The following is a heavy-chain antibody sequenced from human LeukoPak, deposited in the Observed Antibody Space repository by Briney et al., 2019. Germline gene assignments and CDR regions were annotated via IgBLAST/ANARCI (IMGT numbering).Heavy chain of an antibody. D-gene: IGHD1-14*01. CDR2: IYHSGST. CDR3: ASIVLTGFCYMDV. V-gene: IGHV4-38-2*02. CDR1: GYSISSGYY. J-gene: IGHJ6*03. Sequence: PSETLSLTCTVSGYSISSGYYWGWIRQPPGKGLEWIGSIYHSGSTYYNPSLKSRVTISVDTSKNQFSLKLSSVTAADTAVYYCASIVLTGFCYMDVWGKGTTVTVSS.